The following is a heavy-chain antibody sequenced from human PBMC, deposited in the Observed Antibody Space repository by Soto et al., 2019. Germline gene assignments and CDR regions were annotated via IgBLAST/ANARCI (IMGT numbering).Heavy chain of an antibody. CDR1: GGTFSNYA. D-gene: IGHD3-10*01. J-gene: IGHJ6*02. CDR3: ASFGSSAFYYYSGMDV. Sequence: QVQLEQSGAGVKKPGSSLKVSCKASGGTFSNYAISWVRQAPGQGLEWMGGIIPPFGTSNYAQKFQDRVTITADESTSTAYMELSRVRSDDTAVYYCASFGSSAFYYYSGMDVWGQGTTVIVSS. CDR2: IIPPFGTS. V-gene: IGHV1-69*12.